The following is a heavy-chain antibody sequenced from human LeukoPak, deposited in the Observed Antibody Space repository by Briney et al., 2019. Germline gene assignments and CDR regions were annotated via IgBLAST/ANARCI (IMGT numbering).Heavy chain of an antibody. Sequence: KTGGSLRLSCAASGFTFSSYAMSWVRQAPGKGLEWVSSIGSSSSSICYADSVKGRFTISRDNAKNSLYLQMNSLRAEDTAVYYCARDRWELRGEFVYWGQGTLVTVSS. CDR1: GFTFSSYA. D-gene: IGHD1-26*01. CDR2: IGSSSSSI. J-gene: IGHJ4*02. V-gene: IGHV3-21*01. CDR3: ARDRWELRGEFVY.